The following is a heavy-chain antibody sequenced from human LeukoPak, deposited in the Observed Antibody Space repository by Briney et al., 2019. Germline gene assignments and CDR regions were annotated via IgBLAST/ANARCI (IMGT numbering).Heavy chain of an antibody. CDR2: IYYSGST. CDR1: GYSISSGYY. J-gene: IGHJ4*02. Sequence: SETLSLTCAVSGYSISSGYYWSWIRQPPGKGLEWIGYIYYSGSTNYNPPLKSRVTISVDTSKNQFSLKLSSVTAADTAVYYCARTGSYSSGWYDYWGQGTLVTVSS. D-gene: IGHD6-19*01. CDR3: ARTGSYSSGWYDY. V-gene: IGHV4-61*01.